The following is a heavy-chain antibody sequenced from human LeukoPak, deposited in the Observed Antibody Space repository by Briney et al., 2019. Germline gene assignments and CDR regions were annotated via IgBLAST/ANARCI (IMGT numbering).Heavy chain of an antibody. D-gene: IGHD3-22*01. Sequence: GRSLRLSCAASGFTFSSYGMHWVRQAPGKGLEWVAVISNDGSNKYYAEPVKGRFTISRDNSKNTLYLQMNSLRGEDSAVYSCAKDYYDSSEYYYGMDVWGQGTTVTVSS. CDR2: ISNDGSNK. J-gene: IGHJ6*02. CDR1: GFTFSSYG. CDR3: AKDYYDSSEYYYGMDV. V-gene: IGHV3-30*18.